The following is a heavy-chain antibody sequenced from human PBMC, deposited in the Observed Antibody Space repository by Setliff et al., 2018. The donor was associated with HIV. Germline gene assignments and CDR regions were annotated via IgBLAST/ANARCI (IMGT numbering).Heavy chain of an antibody. CDR1: EFTFSIYT. V-gene: IGHV3-21*01. CDR3: ENPGWDCSVGSCYGMDV. J-gene: IGHJ6*02. D-gene: IGHD2-15*01. CDR2: ISSSSSYI. Sequence: LRLSCAASEFTFSIYTMNWVRQAPGKGLEWVASISSSSSYIYYADSVKGRFTISRDNAKNSLYLQMNSLRAEDTAVYYCENPGWDCSVGSCYGMDVWGQGTTVTVSS.